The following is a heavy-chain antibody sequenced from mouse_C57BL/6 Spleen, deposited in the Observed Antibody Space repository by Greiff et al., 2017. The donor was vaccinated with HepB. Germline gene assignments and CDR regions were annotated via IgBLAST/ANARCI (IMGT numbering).Heavy chain of an antibody. CDR1: GYTFTSYW. CDR2: IDPSDSYT. CDR3: ARDYYGNYGYFDV. D-gene: IGHD2-1*01. J-gene: IGHJ1*03. Sequence: QVQLQQPGAELVRPGPSVKLSCKASGYTFTSYWMHWVKQRPGQGLEWIGVIDPSDSYTNYNQKFKGKATLTVDTSSSTAYMQLSSLTSEDSAVYYCARDYYGNYGYFDVWGTGTTVTVSS. V-gene: IGHV1-59*01.